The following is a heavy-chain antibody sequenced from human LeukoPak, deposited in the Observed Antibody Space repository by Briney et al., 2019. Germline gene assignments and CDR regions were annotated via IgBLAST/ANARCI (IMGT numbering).Heavy chain of an antibody. V-gene: IGHV4-30-4*01. CDR2: IYYSGST. CDR3: ARLDHDSLWVDAFDI. Sequence: PSQTLSLTCTVSGGSISSGDYYWSWIRRPPGKGLEWIGYIYYSGSTYYNPSLKSRVTISVDTSKNQFSLKLSSVTAADTAVYYCARLDHDSLWVDAFDIWGQGTMVTVSS. CDR1: GGSISSGDYY. J-gene: IGHJ3*02. D-gene: IGHD3-22*01.